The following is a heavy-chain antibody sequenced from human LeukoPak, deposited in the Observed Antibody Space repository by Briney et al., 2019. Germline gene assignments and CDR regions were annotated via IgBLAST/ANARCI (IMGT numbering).Heavy chain of an antibody. V-gene: IGHV3-48*03. CDR2: ISSGGHTI. CDR3: ASGCYYERSGYCPFDY. CDR1: GFTFSSYE. J-gene: IGHJ4*02. Sequence: GGSLRLSCAISGFTFSSYEMNWVRQAPGKGLEWVSYISSGGHTIYYADSVKGRFTISRDNSKNTLYLQMNSLRADDTAVYYCASGCYYERSGYCPFDYWGPGTLVTVSS. D-gene: IGHD3-22*01.